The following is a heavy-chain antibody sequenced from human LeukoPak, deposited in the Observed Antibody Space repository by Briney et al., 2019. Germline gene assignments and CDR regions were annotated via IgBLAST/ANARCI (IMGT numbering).Heavy chain of an antibody. J-gene: IGHJ5*02. CDR2: ISYDGSNK. V-gene: IGHV3-30*04. CDR1: GFTFSSYA. Sequence: PGGSLRLSCAASGFTFSSYAMHWVRQAPGKGLEWVAVISYDGSNKYCADSVKGRFTISRDNSKNTLYLQMNSLRAEDTAVYYCARDRRDCSGGSCYSGMWFDPWGQGTLVTVSS. D-gene: IGHD2-15*01. CDR3: ARDRRDCSGGSCYSGMWFDP.